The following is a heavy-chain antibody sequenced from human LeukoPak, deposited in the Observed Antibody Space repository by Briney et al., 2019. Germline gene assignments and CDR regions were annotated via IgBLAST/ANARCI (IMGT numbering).Heavy chain of an antibody. V-gene: IGHV1-46*03. D-gene: IGHD3-3*01. J-gene: IGHJ4*02. CDR1: GYTFTSYY. Sequence: ASVKVSCKASGYTFTSYYMHWVRQAPGQGLEWMGIINPSGGSTSYAQKFQGRVTMTRDTSTSTVYMELSSLRSEDTAVYYCARGLRDYDFWSDYYFDYWGQGTLVTVSS. CDR3: ARGLRDYDFWSDYYFDY. CDR2: INPSGGST.